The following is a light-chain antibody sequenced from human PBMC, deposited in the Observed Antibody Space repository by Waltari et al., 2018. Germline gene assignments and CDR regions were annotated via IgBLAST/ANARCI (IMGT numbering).Light chain of an antibody. CDR1: QSVDSY. J-gene: IGKJ1*01. Sequence: EIVLTQSPATLSLSPGERATLSCRASQSVDSYLAWYQQKPGQAPRLLIYDASNRAPGIPTRFSGSGSGTDFTLTINSLDPEDFAVYYCQQRGNWPWTFGQGTKVEIK. CDR2: DAS. CDR3: QQRGNWPWT. V-gene: IGKV3-11*01.